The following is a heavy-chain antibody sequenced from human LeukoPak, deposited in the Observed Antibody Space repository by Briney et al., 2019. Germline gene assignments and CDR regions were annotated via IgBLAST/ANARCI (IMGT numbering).Heavy chain of an antibody. D-gene: IGHD2-2*01. CDR2: VSGSDGTT. V-gene: IGHV3-23*01. Sequence: PGGSLRLSCVASGFTFSNFAMNWVRQAPGKGLEWVSVVSGSDGTTSYADSVKGRFTISRDNSKNTVYLQMNSLRGDDTAVYYCAKGYCSSISCSSDYWGQGTLVTVFS. J-gene: IGHJ4*02. CDR1: GFTFSNFA. CDR3: AKGYCSSISCSSDY.